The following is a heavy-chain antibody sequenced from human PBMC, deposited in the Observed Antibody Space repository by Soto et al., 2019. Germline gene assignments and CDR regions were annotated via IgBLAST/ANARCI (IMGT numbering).Heavy chain of an antibody. CDR3: AREKSIAAAGSTKYFQH. V-gene: IGHV1-3*01. J-gene: IGHJ1*01. D-gene: IGHD6-13*01. CDR1: GYTFTSYA. CDR2: INAGNGNT. Sequence: ASVKVSCKASGYTFTSYAMHWVRQAPGQRLEWMGWINAGNGNTKYSQKFQGRVTITRDTSASTAYMELSSLRSEDTAVYYCAREKSIAAAGSTKYFQHWGQGTLVTVSS.